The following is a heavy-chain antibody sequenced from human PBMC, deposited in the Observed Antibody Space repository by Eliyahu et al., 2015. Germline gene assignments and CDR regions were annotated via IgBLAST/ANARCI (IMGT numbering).Heavy chain of an antibody. CDR1: GFXVGTTY. CDR2: IYSGGST. V-gene: IGHV3-53*01. CDR3: AKAGXGGVSYHSLDF. J-gene: IGHJ4*02. D-gene: IGHD2-21*02. Sequence: DVQLVESGGGLIQAGGSLRLXCAAXGFXVGTTYMXWVRQXPGKGLEWGSVIYSGGSTYYAASVKGRFXVSRDTSKNTLILXMNSVXAEDTAVYYCAKAGXGGVSYHSLDFWGQGTPVTVSS.